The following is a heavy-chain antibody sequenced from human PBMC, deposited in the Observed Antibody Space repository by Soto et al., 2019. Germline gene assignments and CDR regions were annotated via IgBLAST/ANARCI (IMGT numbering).Heavy chain of an antibody. Sequence: VSVKVSCKASGYTFTGYYMHWVRQAPGQGLEWMGWINPNSGGTNYAQKLQGRVTMTRDPSISTAYMELSRLRSDDTAVYYCARDIDMDIVVEVAATAPGYWGQGTLVTVSS. V-gene: IGHV1-2*02. CDR2: INPNSGGT. D-gene: IGHD2-15*01. CDR3: ARDIDMDIVVEVAATAPGY. J-gene: IGHJ4*02. CDR1: GYTFTGYY.